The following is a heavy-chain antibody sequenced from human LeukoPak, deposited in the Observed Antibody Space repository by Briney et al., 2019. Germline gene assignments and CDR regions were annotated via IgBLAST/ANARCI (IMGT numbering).Heavy chain of an antibody. J-gene: IGHJ6*02. V-gene: IGHV1-2*02. CDR2: INPNSGGT. CDR3: ARAYGDHRNYCYYGMDV. D-gene: IGHD4-17*01. CDR1: GYTFTGYY. Sequence: GASVKVSCKASGYTFTGYYMHWVRQAPGQGLEWMGWINPNSGGTNYAQKFQGRVTMTRDTSISTAYMELSRLRSDDTAVYYCARAYGDHRNYCYYGMDVWGQGTTVTVSS.